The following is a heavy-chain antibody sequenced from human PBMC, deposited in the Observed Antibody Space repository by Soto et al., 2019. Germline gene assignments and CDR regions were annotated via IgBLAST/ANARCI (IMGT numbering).Heavy chain of an antibody. CDR2: IFYSGTT. CDR3: ARYYGDYKNYFDY. D-gene: IGHD4-17*01. J-gene: IGHJ4*02. CDR1: GDTISSGDYY. Sequence: PSETLSLTCDVSGDTISSGDYYWSWIRQPPGKGLELIGSIFYSGTTYNNPSLNSRVTLSVDTSKNQFSLKLNSVTAADTAVYYCARYYGDYKNYFDYWGQGTLVTVSS. V-gene: IGHV4-39*01.